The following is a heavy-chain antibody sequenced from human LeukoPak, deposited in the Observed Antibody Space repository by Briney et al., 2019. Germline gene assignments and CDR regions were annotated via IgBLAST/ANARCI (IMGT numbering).Heavy chain of an antibody. J-gene: IGHJ6*02. V-gene: IGHV3-33*01. CDR1: GFTFSSHG. CDR2: IWYDGSNK. CDR3: ARKKRVDTDSIMVYYYYAMDV. D-gene: IGHD5-18*01. Sequence: GRSLRLSCAASGFTFSSHGMHWVRQAPGKGLEWVAVIWYDGSNKYYADSVKGRFTISRDNSKKTLYLQMNNLRAEDTAVYYCARKKRVDTDSIMVYYYYAMDVWGQGTTVTVSS.